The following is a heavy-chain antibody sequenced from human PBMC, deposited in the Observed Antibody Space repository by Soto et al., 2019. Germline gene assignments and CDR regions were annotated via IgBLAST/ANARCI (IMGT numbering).Heavy chain of an antibody. J-gene: IGHJ5*02. V-gene: IGHV4-61*01. D-gene: IGHD6-13*01. CDR1: GGSVSSGSYY. Sequence: SETLSLTCTVSGGSVSSGSYYWSWIRQPPGKGLEWIGYIYYSGSTNYNPSLKSRVTISVDTSKNQFSLKLSSVTAADTAVYYCASTKYDRYKGIAKAGTPGWFDTWGQGTMVTVSS. CDR2: IYYSGST. CDR3: ASTKYDRYKGIAKAGTPGWFDT.